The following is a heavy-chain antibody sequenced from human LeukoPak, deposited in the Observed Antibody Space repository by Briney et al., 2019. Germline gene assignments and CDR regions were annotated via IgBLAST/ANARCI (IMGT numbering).Heavy chain of an antibody. CDR3: AKDSDRIAAAGAFDY. J-gene: IGHJ4*02. V-gene: IGHV3-30*18. CDR2: ISYDGSHK. CDR1: GITFRSYG. D-gene: IGHD6-13*01. Sequence: GGSLRLSCAASGITFRSYGMHWVRQAPGKGLEWVAVISYDGSHKYYADSVKGRFSISRDNSKNTLYLQMNSLRAEDTAVYYCAKDSDRIAAAGAFDYWGQGTLVTVSS.